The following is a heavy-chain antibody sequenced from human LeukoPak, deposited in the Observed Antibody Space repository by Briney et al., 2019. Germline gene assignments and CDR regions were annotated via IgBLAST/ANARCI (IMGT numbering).Heavy chain of an antibody. Sequence: PGGSLRLSCAASGFSISSYAMHWVRQAAGKGLEWVAVIWYDGSNKYYADSVKGRFTISRDNSKNTLYLQMNSLRAEDTAVYYCARDPVVFGGRGTQYYFDYWGQGTLVTVSS. V-gene: IGHV3-33*08. CDR2: IWYDGSNK. J-gene: IGHJ4*02. CDR1: GFSISSYA. CDR3: ARDPVVFGGRGTQYYFDY. D-gene: IGHD2-15*01.